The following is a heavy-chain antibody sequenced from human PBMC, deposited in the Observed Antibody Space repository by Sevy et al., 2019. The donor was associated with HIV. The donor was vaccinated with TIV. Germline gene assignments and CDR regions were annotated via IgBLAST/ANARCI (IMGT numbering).Heavy chain of an antibody. CDR1: GFTFSSAE. Sequence: VGSLRLSCAASGFTFSSAEMNWVRQAPGKGLEWISFINGSGSVIYYADSVKGRFTISRDNAKNSLYLQMNSLRAEDTAVYYCASRRVALTASRAFDYWGQGAPVTVSS. CDR3: ASRRVALTASRAFDY. V-gene: IGHV3-48*03. J-gene: IGHJ4*02. D-gene: IGHD2-21*02. CDR2: INGSGSVI.